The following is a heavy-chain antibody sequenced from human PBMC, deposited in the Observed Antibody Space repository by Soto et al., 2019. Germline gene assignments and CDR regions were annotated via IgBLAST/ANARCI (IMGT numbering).Heavy chain of an antibody. CDR2: IYHSGST. CDR1: SLYD. J-gene: IGHJ1*01. CDR3: ARDKSDNRHSYARGCFGI. Sequence: SLYDWRWIQKSTGKGLEWIGSIYHSGSTYYNPSLKSRSTISVDTSKNQFSLQLSSVTAADTAVYYWARDKSDNRHSYARGCFGIGGQ. D-gene: IGHD3-22*01. V-gene: IGHV4-38-2*02.